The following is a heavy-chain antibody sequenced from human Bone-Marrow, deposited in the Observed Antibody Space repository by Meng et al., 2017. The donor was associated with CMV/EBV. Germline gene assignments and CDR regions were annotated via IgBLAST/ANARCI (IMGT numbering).Heavy chain of an antibody. CDR2: INPNSGGT. CDR1: GYTFTGYY. J-gene: IGHJ4*02. D-gene: IGHD2-15*01. V-gene: IGHV1-2*02. CDR3: ARRRLVGYCSGGSCYGVDY. Sequence: VQLVQSGAEVKKPGASVKVSCKASGYTFTGYYMHWVRQAPGQGLEWMGWINPNSGGTNYAQKFQGRVTMTRDTSISTAYMELSRLRSDDTAVYYCARRRLVGYCSGGSCYGVDYWGQGTLVTVSS.